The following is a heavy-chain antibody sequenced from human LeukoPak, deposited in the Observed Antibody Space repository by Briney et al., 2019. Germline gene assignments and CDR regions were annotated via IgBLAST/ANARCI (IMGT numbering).Heavy chain of an antibody. CDR3: AKGSLLRYFDWVFDY. CDR1: GFTFSSYE. Sequence: GGSLRLSCAASGFTFSSYEMNWVRQAPGKGLEWVSYISSSGSTIYYADSVKGRFTISRDNAKNSLYLQMNSLRAEDTALYYCAKGSLLRYFDWVFDYWGQGTLVTVSS. V-gene: IGHV3-48*03. J-gene: IGHJ4*02. CDR2: ISSSGSTI. D-gene: IGHD3-9*01.